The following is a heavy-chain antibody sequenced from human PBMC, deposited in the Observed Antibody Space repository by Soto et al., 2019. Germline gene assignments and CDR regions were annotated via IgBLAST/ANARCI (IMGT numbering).Heavy chain of an antibody. Sequence: PGGSLRLSCAASGFTFRSHWMSWVRQAPGKGLEWIGEIYHSGSTNYNPSLKSRVTISIDKSKNQFSLKLSSVTAADTAVYYCARRYMVRGIMNWFDPWGQGTLVTVSS. J-gene: IGHJ5*02. CDR3: ARRYMVRGIMNWFDP. V-gene: IGHV4-4*02. CDR2: IYHSGST. CDR1: GFTFRSHW. D-gene: IGHD3-10*01.